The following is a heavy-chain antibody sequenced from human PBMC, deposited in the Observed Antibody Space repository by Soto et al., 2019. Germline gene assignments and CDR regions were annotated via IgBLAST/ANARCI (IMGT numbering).Heavy chain of an antibody. J-gene: IGHJ6*03. V-gene: IGHV3-23*01. D-gene: IGHD3-3*01. Sequence: GGSLRLSCAPSGFTFSSYAMSWVRQAPGKGLEWVSAISGSGGSTYYADSVKGRFTISRDNSKNTLYLQMNSLRAEDTAVYYCAKDVSYDFWSGYGLPNYYYYMDVWGKGTTVTVSS. CDR2: ISGSGGST. CDR1: GFTFSSYA. CDR3: AKDVSYDFWSGYGLPNYYYYMDV.